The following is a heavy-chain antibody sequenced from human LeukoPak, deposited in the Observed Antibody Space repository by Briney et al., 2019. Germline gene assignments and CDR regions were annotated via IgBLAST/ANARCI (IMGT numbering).Heavy chain of an antibody. J-gene: IGHJ4*02. CDR3: AREGSYGNYFDY. D-gene: IGHD5-18*01. V-gene: IGHV3-21*01. CDR1: GFTFSSYS. CDR2: ISSSSSYI. Sequence: GGSLRLSCAASGFTFSSYSMNWVRQAPGKGLEWVSSISSSSSYIYYADSVKGRFTISRDNVKNSLYLQMNGLRAEDTAVYYCAREGSYGNYFDYWGQGTLVTVSS.